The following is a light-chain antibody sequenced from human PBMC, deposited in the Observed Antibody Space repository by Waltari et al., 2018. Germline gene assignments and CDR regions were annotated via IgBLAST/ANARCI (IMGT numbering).Light chain of an antibody. CDR3: QQYNTYSS. J-gene: IGKJ2*03. Sequence: DIQMTQSPSTLSASVGEPITITCRASQSISNYLAWYQQKPGKAPKLLIYKACSSGSGVPSRFSGSGSGTEFTLTISSLQPDDFATYYCQQYNTYSSFGQGTKLEIK. CDR1: QSISNY. V-gene: IGKV1-5*03. CDR2: KAC.